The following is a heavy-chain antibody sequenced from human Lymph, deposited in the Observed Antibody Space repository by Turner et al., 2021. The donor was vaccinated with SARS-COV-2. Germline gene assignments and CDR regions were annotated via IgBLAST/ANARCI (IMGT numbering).Heavy chain of an antibody. CDR2: IWYDGSNK. D-gene: IGHD3-16*01. CDR3: ARHNGGRLDY. CDR1: GFTFSSSG. V-gene: IGHV3-33*01. J-gene: IGHJ4*02. Sequence: QVQLVESGGGGVQPGRSMSLSCAASGFTFSSSGMHWVRQAPGKGLEWVAVIWYDGSNKYYADSVKGRFTISRDNSKNTLYLQMNSLRAEDTAVYYCARHNGGRLDYWGQGTLVTVSS.